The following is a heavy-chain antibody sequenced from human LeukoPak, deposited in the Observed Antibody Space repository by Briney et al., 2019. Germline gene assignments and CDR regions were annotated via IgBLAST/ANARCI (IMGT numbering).Heavy chain of an antibody. D-gene: IGHD5-12*01. CDR1: AYSISSGYY. CDR2: IYHSGST. Sequence: PSETLSLTCTVSAYSISSGYYWGWIRQPPGKGLEWIGSIYHSGSTYYNPSLKSRVTISVDTSRNQFSLKLSSVTAADTAVYYCARTTGAYDSPYFDYWGQGTLVTVSS. V-gene: IGHV4-38-2*02. CDR3: ARTTGAYDSPYFDY. J-gene: IGHJ4*02.